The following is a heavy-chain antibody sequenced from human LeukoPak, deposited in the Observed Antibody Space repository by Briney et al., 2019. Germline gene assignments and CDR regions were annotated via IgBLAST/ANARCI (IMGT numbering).Heavy chain of an antibody. CDR3: ARVRRSRLAELDY. CDR1: GGSISSYY. V-gene: IGHV4-59*08. J-gene: IGHJ4*02. D-gene: IGHD3-16*01. Sequence: SETLSLTCTVSGGSISSYYWTWIRQPPGKGLEWIGYIYYSGSTNYNPSLKSRVIISVDTSKNQFSLKLRSVTATDTAVYYCARVRRSRLAELDYWGQGTLVTVSS. CDR2: IYYSGST.